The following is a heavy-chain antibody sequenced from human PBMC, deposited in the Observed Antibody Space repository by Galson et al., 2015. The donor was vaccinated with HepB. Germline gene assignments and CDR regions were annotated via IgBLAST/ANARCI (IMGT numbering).Heavy chain of an antibody. CDR2: ISSSSSYI. V-gene: IGHV3-21*01. J-gene: IGHJ6*02. CDR1: GFTFSSYS. CDR3: AGDAGPDYYYYGMDV. Sequence: SLRLSCAASGFTFSSYSMNWVRQAPGKGLEWVSSISSSSSYIYYADSVKGRFTISSDNAKNSLYLQMNSLRAEDTAVYYCAGDAGPDYYYYGMDVWGQGTTVTVS. D-gene: IGHD6-13*01.